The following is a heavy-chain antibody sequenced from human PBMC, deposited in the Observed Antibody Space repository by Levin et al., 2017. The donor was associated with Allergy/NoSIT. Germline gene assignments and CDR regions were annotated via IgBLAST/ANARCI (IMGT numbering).Heavy chain of an antibody. CDR2: ISSSGSPT. J-gene: IGHJ3*02. Sequence: GGSLRLSCAASGFTLSNYAMNWVRQAPGKGLECVATISSSGSPTYYADSVKDRFTISRDNSKNTLDLQMNSLRAEDTAIYYCAKEWALNIWGQGTMVTVSS. CDR1: GFTLSNYA. CDR3: AKEWALNI. V-gene: IGHV3-23*01.